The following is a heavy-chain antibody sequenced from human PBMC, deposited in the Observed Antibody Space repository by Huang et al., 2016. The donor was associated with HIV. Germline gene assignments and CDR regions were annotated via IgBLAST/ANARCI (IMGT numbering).Heavy chain of an antibody. J-gene: IGHJ6*03. V-gene: IGHV4-34*01. CDR1: GGSFSGFS. D-gene: IGHD3-3*01. Sequence: QVQLQQWGAGLLKPSETLSLTCAVYGGSFSGFSWTWVRQSPGRGLGWIGEVKPGGGITHSRSLGTRVTISADTSKNQVSLSMASVTAADTGIYYCARGVSRFLEWYYSYYMDVWGTGTSVSVS. CDR2: VKPGGGI. CDR3: ARGVSRFLEWYYSYYMDV.